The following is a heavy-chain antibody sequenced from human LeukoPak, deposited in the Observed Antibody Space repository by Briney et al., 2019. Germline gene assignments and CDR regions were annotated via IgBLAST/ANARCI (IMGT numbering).Heavy chain of an antibody. CDR3: ARDSGSGWSGGYYFDY. CDR1: GYSFTGYY. CDR2: INPNSGGT. D-gene: IGHD6-19*01. Sequence: GASVKVSCKASGYSFTGYYMHWVRQAPGQGPEWMGWINPNSGGTNYAQKFQGRVTMTRDTSISTAYMELSSLRFDDTAVYYCARDSGSGWSGGYYFDYWGQGTLVTVSS. J-gene: IGHJ4*02. V-gene: IGHV1-2*02.